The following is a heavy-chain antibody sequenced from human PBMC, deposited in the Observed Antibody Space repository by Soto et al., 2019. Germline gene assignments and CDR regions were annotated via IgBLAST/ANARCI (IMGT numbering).Heavy chain of an antibody. Sequence: QLQLQESGPGLVRPSETLSLTCSVSGGSITSDGYYWGWIRQSPGKGLQWIGSIYYTGSTYYHPALASRAHLSVDTSTNQFSLSLSSVTAADAAVYYCVRGGKFYQQETYYFDYWGQGTLVAVSS. V-gene: IGHV4-39*01. J-gene: IGHJ4*02. D-gene: IGHD3-16*01. CDR2: IYYTGST. CDR1: GGSITSDGYY. CDR3: VRGGKFYQQETYYFDY.